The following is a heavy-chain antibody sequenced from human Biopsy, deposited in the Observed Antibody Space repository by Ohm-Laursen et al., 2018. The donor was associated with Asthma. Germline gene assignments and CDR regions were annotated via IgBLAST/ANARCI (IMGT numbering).Heavy chain of an antibody. D-gene: IGHD6-19*01. CDR3: ARGDSSGWSHYYFDY. CDR2: ISGSGRSA. CDR1: GFNFTTYA. Sequence: SLRLPCAASGFNFTTYAIAWIRQAPGRGLEWISAISGSGRSAYYADSVKGQFTISRDNAKNTLHLQMHSLRVEDTAVYYCARGDSSGWSHYYFDYWGQGTLVTVSS. J-gene: IGHJ4*02. V-gene: IGHV3-23*01.